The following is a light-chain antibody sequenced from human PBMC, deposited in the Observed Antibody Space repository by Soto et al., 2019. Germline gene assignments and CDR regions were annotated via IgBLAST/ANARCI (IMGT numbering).Light chain of an antibody. CDR3: NSFTSSSTYV. CDR1: SSDVGGYKY. CDR2: DVS. Sequence: QSVLTQPASASGSPGQSITISCTGTSSDVGGYKYVSWYQQHPGKAPKLIIYDVSNRPSGVSNRFSGSKSGNTASLTISGLQAEDETDYYCNSFTSSSTYVFGTGTKVTVL. J-gene: IGLJ1*01. V-gene: IGLV2-14*03.